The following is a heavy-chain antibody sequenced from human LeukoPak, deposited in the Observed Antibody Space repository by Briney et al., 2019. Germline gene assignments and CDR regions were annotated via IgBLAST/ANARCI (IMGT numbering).Heavy chain of an antibody. CDR2: IYTSGST. J-gene: IGHJ4*02. D-gene: IGHD6-19*01. V-gene: IGHV4-4*07. CDR1: GGSISSYY. CDR3: ARELNSGWNRAVFDY. Sequence: PSETLSLTCTVSGGSISSYYWSWIRQPAGKGLEWIARIYTSGSTNYNPSLKSRVTISVDTSKNQFSLKLSSVTAADTAVYYCARELNSGWNRAVFDYWGQGTLVTVSS.